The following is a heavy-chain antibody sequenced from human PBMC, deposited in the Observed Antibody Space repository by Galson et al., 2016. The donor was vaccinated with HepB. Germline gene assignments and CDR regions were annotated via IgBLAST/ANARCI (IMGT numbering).Heavy chain of an antibody. V-gene: IGHV2-5*01. CDR3: AHDAYNNSFEFFQQ. D-gene: IGHD1-1*01. CDR1: GLSLGTSGVG. CDR2: IYWNDDK. Sequence: PALVKPTQTLTLTCTFSGLSLGTSGVGVGWIRQPPGKALEWLALIYWNDDKRYSSSLKSRLTIIKDTSKDQVVLTMTNMDPVDTATYFCAHDAYNNSFEFFQQWGQGTLVTGSS. J-gene: IGHJ1*01.